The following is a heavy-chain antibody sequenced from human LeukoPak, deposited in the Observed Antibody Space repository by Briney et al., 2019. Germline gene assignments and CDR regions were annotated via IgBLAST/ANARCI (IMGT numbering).Heavy chain of an antibody. CDR2: IDYTGNT. Sequence: SETLSLTCSVSGGSVSSYYWSWIRQPPGKGLEWIGYIDYTGNTNYNPSLKSRATISVDTSKNQFSRNLSSVTAADTAVYYCARDGGYSYGSPFDNWGQGSLVSVSS. CDR1: GGSVSSYY. D-gene: IGHD5-18*01. CDR3: ARDGGYSYGSPFDN. J-gene: IGHJ4*02. V-gene: IGHV4-59*02.